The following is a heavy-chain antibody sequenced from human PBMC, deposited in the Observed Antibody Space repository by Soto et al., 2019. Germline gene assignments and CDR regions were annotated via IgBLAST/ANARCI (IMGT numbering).Heavy chain of an antibody. CDR1: GFTFSSYG. J-gene: IGHJ4*02. D-gene: IGHD1-26*01. CDR2: ISYDGSNT. V-gene: IGHV3-30*03. CDR3: ARDIGFHSIRRIFDC. Sequence: QVQLVESGGGVVQPGRSLRLSCAASGFTFSSYGIHWVRQAPGKGLEWVAVISYDGSNTYFADSVKGRFTISRDNSKNTLYLQMNSLSAEDAAVYYCARDIGFHSIRRIFDCWGQGTLVTVSS.